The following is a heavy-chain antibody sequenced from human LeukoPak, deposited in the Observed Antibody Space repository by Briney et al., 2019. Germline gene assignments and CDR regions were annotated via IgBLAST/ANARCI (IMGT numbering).Heavy chain of an antibody. V-gene: IGHV4-34*01. CDR2: INHSGST. CDR1: GGSFSGYY. CDR3: ATRADSSSDGNWFDP. Sequence: SETLSLTCAVYGGSFSGYYWSWIRQPPGKGLEWIREINHSGSTNYNPSLKSRVTISVDTSKYQFSLKLSSATAADTAVYYCATRADSSSDGNWFDPWGQGTLVTVSS. J-gene: IGHJ5*02. D-gene: IGHD6-6*01.